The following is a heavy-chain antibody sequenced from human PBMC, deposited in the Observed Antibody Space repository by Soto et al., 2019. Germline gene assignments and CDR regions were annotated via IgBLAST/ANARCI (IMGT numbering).Heavy chain of an antibody. CDR2: INPNSGGT. D-gene: IGHD3-16*01. CDR1: GYTFTGYY. Sequence: GGSVKVSCKASGYTFTGYYMHWVRQAPGQGLEWMGWINPNSGGTNYAQKFQGWVTMTRDTSISTAYMELSRLRSDDTAVYYCARTSWGEGVLSDYYYGMDVWGQGTTVTVSS. CDR3: ARTSWGEGVLSDYYYGMDV. V-gene: IGHV1-2*04. J-gene: IGHJ6*02.